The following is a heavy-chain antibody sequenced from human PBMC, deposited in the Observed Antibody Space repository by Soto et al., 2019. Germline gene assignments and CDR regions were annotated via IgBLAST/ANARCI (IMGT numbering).Heavy chain of an antibody. CDR1: GYTFTNYY. J-gene: IGHJ4*02. CDR3: ARDHRLLWFGELLI. Sequence: QVQLVQSGAEVKKPGASVKVSCKASGYTFTNYYIHWVRQAPGQGLEWMGIINPSGGSTDYTQKFQGRVTMSRDTSTSTVYMELSSLRSEDTAVYYCARDHRLLWFGELLIWGQGTLVTVSS. V-gene: IGHV1-46*01. CDR2: INPSGGST. D-gene: IGHD3-10*01.